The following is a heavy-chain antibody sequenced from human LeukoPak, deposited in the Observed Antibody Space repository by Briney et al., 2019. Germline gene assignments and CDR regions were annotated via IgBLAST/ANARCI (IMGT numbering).Heavy chain of an antibody. V-gene: IGHV3-23*01. CDR1: GFTFSDSA. CDR2: ITASGGST. D-gene: IGHD2/OR15-2a*01. CDR3: AKGPSTWDS. Sequence: GGSLRLSCAASGFTFSDSAMSWVRQAPGKGLEWVSAITASGGSTYYADSMKGRFTISRDNSKNTLYLQINSLRTEDTAVYYCAKGPSTWDSWGQGTLVTVSS. J-gene: IGHJ4*02.